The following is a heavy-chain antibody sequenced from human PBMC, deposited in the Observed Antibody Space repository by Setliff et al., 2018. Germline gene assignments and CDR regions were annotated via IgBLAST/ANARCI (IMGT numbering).Heavy chain of an antibody. CDR3: ARMSGFLYMDV. D-gene: IGHD3-3*01. V-gene: IGHV4-4*09. J-gene: IGHJ6*03. CDR2: IYTSWST. CDR1: GASVSSHY. Sequence: SETLSLTCNVSGASVSSHYWDWIRQPPGKGLEWIGQIYTSWSTNYNPSLRSRVTISVDASKKQFSLKLTSVTAADTAVYYCARMSGFLYMDVWGKGTTVTVSS.